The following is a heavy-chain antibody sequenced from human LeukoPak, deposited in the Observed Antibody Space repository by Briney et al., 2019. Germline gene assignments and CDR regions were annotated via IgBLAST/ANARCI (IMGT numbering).Heavy chain of an antibody. CDR2: ISSSSSYI. D-gene: IGHD2-15*01. Sequence: GGSLRLSCAASGFTFSSYSMNWVRQAPGKGLEWVSSISSSSSYIYYADSVKGRFTISRDNSKNTLYLQMNSLRAEDTAVYYCAKLRIMNYWGQGTLVTVSS. CDR1: GFTFSSYS. V-gene: IGHV3-21*04. CDR3: AKLRIMNY. J-gene: IGHJ4*02.